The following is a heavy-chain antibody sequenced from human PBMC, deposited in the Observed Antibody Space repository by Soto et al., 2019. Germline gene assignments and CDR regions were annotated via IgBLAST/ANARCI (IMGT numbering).Heavy chain of an antibody. V-gene: IGHV4-4*02. D-gene: IGHD3-22*01. Sequence: KTSETLSLTCAVSGGSISSSNWWSWVRQPPGKGLEWIGEIYHSGSTNYNPSLKSRVTISVDKSKNQFSLKLSSVTAADTAVYYCARAGKKITMIPFDYWGQGTLVTVSS. CDR1: GGSISSSNW. CDR3: ARAGKKITMIPFDY. CDR2: IYHSGST. J-gene: IGHJ4*02.